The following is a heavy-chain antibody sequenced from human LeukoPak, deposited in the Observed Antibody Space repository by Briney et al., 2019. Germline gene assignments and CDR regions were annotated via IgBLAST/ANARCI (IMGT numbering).Heavy chain of an antibody. CDR3: AKGPRYSSGWYLDY. D-gene: IGHD6-19*01. Sequence: GGSLRLSCAASGFTFSSYAMSWVRQAPGKWLEWVSAISGSGGSTYYADSVKGRFTISRNNSKNTLYLQMNSLRAEDTAVYYCAKGPRYSSGWYLDYWGQGTLVTVSS. J-gene: IGHJ4*02. CDR2: ISGSGGST. V-gene: IGHV3-23*01. CDR1: GFTFSSYA.